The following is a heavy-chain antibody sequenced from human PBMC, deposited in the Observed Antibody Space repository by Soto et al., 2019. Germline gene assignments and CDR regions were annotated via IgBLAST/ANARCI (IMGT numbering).Heavy chain of an antibody. CDR1: GFTFNTYG. D-gene: IGHD2-2*02. Sequence: PGGSLRLSCAASGFTFNTYGMHWVRQAPGKGLEWVAVISYDGSEKYYVDSVKGRFTISKDNSKNTLYLQMNSLRPEDTAVYYCAKSPNFYCSSPNCYKYYFDHWGQGTRVIVSS. J-gene: IGHJ4*02. CDR2: ISYDGSEK. V-gene: IGHV3-30*18. CDR3: AKSPNFYCSSPNCYKYYFDH.